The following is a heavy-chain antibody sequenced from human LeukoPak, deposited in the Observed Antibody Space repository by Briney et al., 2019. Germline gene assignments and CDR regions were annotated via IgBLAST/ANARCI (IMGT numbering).Heavy chain of an antibody. Sequence: RPSETLPLTCTVSGGSISSSSYYWGWLRQPPGKGLEWIGSIYYSGSTYFNPSLKSRVTISVDTSKNQFSLKLSSVTAADTAVYYCARGGYSYGSYYFDYWGQGTLVTVSS. D-gene: IGHD5-18*01. CDR2: IYYSGST. CDR3: ARGGYSYGSYYFDY. V-gene: IGHV4-39*07. J-gene: IGHJ4*02. CDR1: GGSISSSSYY.